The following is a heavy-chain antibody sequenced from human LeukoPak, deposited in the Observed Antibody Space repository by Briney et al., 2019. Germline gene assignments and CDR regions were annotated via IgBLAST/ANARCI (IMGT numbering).Heavy chain of an antibody. D-gene: IGHD2-15*01. CDR3: ARDSRRGAAGVYYFDY. V-gene: IGHV1-69*06. CDR1: GGTFSSYA. J-gene: IGHJ4*02. Sequence: AASVKVSCKASGGTFSSYAISWVRQAPGQGLEWMGGIIPIFGTANYAQKFQGRVTITADKSTSTAYMGLSSLRSEDTAVYYCARDSRRGAAGVYYFDYWGQGTLVTVSS. CDR2: IIPIFGTA.